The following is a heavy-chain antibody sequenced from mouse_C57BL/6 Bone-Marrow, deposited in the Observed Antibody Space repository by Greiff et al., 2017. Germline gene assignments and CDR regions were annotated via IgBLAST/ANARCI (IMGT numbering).Heavy chain of an antibody. CDR1: GYTFTSYG. CDR2: IYPRSGNT. V-gene: IGHV1-81*01. Sequence: VQLQQSGAELARPGASVKLSCKASGYTFTSYGISWVKQRTGQGLEWIGEIYPRSGNTYYNEKFKGKATLTADKSSSTAYMELRSLTSEDSAVYFCAREDYYGRGVDYWGQGTTLTVSS. J-gene: IGHJ2*01. CDR3: AREDYYGRGVDY. D-gene: IGHD1-1*01.